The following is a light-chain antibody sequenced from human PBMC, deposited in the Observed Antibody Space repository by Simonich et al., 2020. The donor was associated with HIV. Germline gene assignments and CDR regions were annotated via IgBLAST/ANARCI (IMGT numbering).Light chain of an antibody. CDR1: QTFLYSSNNKNY. J-gene: IGKJ1*01. CDR3: QQYYSTPWT. CDR2: CAS. Sequence: DIVMTQSPDSLAVSLGERATINCKSSQTFLYSSNNKNYLAWYQQKPGQPPKLLIYCASTRPSGVPDRFSGSGSGTDFTLTISSLQAEDVAVYYCQQYYSTPWTFGQGTKVEIK. V-gene: IGKV4-1*01.